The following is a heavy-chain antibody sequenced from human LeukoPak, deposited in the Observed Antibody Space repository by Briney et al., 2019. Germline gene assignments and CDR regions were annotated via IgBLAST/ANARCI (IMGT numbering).Heavy chain of an antibody. Sequence: QSGVSLRLSCAASAFTFSSNPMIWVPHAPGQGLEWVSALSGSGGSSYYADSVKGRFTISRDNCKNTLYLQMNSLRAEDTAVYYCAEERGYSYAFDYCGQGTLVTVSS. J-gene: IGHJ4*02. CDR3: AEERGYSYAFDY. CDR2: LSGSGGSS. CDR1: AFTFSSNP. D-gene: IGHD5-18*01. V-gene: IGHV3-23*01.